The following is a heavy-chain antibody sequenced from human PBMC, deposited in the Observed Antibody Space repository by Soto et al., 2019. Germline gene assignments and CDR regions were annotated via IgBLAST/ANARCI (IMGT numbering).Heavy chain of an antibody. CDR3: ATLPRPGS. J-gene: IGHJ4*02. CDR2: IVPVFEIT. V-gene: IGHV1-69*01. CDR1: GGTFESYV. Sequence: QVQLEQSGAEVKKPGSSVKVSCKASGGTFESYVFNWVRQAPGHGLEWMGEIVPVFEITKYAQKFQGRVTITADEPSSTVYMELSSLRSDDTAIYYCATLPRPGSWGQGTLVTVSS. D-gene: IGHD2-15*01.